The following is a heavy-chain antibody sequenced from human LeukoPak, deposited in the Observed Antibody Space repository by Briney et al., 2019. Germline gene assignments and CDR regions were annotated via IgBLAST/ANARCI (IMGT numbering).Heavy chain of an antibody. CDR1: GFTVSSNY. CDR3: AKDGPLVGPYYFDY. CDR2: ISGSGVST. J-gene: IGHJ4*02. Sequence: GGSLRLSGAASGFTVSSNYMSWVRQAPGKGLEWVSAISGSGVSTYYADSVKGRFTISRDNSKNMLYLQMNSLRAEDTAVYYCAKDGPLVGPYYFDYWGQGTLVTVSS. V-gene: IGHV3-23*01. D-gene: IGHD1-26*01.